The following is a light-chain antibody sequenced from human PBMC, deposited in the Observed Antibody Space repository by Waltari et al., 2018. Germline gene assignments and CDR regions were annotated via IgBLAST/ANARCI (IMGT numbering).Light chain of an antibody. V-gene: IGLV2-23*02. J-gene: IGLJ2*01. Sequence: QSALTQPASVSGSPGQSITISCTGTSSDVGGYNYVSWYQQHPGKAPTLMIYDVSKRPSGVSNRFSGSTSGNTASLTISGLQAEDEADYYCCSYAGSVVFGGGTKLTVL. CDR1: SSDVGGYNY. CDR2: DVS. CDR3: CSYAGSVV.